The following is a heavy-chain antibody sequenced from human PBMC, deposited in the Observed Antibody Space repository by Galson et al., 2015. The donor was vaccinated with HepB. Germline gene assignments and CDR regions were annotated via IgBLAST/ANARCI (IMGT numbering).Heavy chain of an antibody. Sequence: SVKVSCKASGYKFTSYYMHWVRQAPGQGLEWMGIINPSGGSTDYAQKFRGRLTMTRDTSTSTAYMELSSLRSEDTAVYYCARGGGYCSSTSCYGGFDPWGQGTLVTVSS. D-gene: IGHD2-2*01. CDR1: GYKFTSYY. J-gene: IGHJ5*02. CDR3: ARGGGYCSSTSCYGGFDP. V-gene: IGHV1-46*01. CDR2: INPSGGST.